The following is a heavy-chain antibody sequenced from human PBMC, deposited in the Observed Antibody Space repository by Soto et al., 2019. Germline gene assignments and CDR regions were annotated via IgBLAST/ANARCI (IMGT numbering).Heavy chain of an antibody. V-gene: IGHV4-59*01. CDR2: IYYSGST. CDR3: ATSGYSGYDYGMDV. D-gene: IGHD5-12*01. CDR1: GGSISSYY. Sequence: QVQLQESGPGLVKPSETLSLTCTVSGGSISSYYWSWIRQPPGKGLEWIGYIYYSGSTNYNPSLKSRVTXXVXTXXNQFSLKLSSVTAADTAVYYCATSGYSGYDYGMDVWGQGTTVTVSS. J-gene: IGHJ6*02.